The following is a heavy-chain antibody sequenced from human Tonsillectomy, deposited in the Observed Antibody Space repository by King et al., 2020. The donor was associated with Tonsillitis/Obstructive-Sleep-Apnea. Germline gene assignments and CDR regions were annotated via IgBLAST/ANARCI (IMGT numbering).Heavy chain of an antibody. CDR2: IKQDGSEK. Sequence: VQLVQSGGGLVQPGGSLRLSCASSGFTFSSYWMSWVRQAPGKGLEWVANIKQDGSEKYYVDSVKGRFTISRANAENSLYLQMNSLRAEDTAIYYCGRRKDCSISSCNLVDPPFDYWGQGTLVTVSS. V-gene: IGHV3-7*02. CDR1: GFTFSSYW. J-gene: IGHJ4*02. D-gene: IGHD2-2*01. CDR3: GRRKDCSISSCNLVDPPFDY.